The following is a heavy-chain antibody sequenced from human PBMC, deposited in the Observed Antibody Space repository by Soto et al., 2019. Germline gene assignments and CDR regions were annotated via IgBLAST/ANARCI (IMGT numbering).Heavy chain of an antibody. CDR1: GFTFSSYA. J-gene: IGHJ6*02. Sequence: QVQLVESGGGGVQPGRSLRLSCAASGFTFSSYAMHWVRQAPGKGLEWVAVISYDGRNKYYADSVKGRFTISRDNSKNTLYLQMSSLGAEDTAVYYCVKDGRSCWPYYYGMDVWGQGTTVTVSS. V-gene: IGHV3-30*18. D-gene: IGHD6-19*01. CDR2: ISYDGRNK. CDR3: VKDGRSCWPYYYGMDV.